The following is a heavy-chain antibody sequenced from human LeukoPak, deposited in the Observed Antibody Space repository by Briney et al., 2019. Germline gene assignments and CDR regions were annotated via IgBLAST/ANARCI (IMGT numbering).Heavy chain of an antibody. CDR2: INHSGST. CDR1: GGSFSGYY. J-gene: IGHJ4*02. V-gene: IGHV4-34*01. D-gene: IGHD3-22*01. CDR3: ARGLRADYYDSSGPDY. Sequence: PSETLSLTCAVYGGSFSGYYWSWIGQPPGKGLEWIGQINHSGSTNYNPSLKSRVTISVDTSKNQFSLKLSSVTAADTAVYYCARGLRADYYDSSGPDYWGQGTLVTVSS.